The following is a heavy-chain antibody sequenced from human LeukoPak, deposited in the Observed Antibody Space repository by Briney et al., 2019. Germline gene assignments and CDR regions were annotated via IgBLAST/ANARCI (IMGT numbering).Heavy chain of an antibody. CDR2: IYTSGST. D-gene: IGHD3-10*01. CDR1: GGSISSGSYY. V-gene: IGHV4-61*02. Sequence: SETLSLTCTVSGGSISSGSYYWSWIRQPAGKGLEWIGRIYTSGSTNYNPSLKSRVTISVDTSKNQFSLKLSSVTAADTAVYYCARTPLGSGSYFYYYYYYMDVWGKGTTVTVSS. J-gene: IGHJ6*03. CDR3: ARTPLGSGSYFYYYYYYMDV.